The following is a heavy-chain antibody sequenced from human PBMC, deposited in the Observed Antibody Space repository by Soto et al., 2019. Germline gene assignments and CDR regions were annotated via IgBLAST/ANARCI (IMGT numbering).Heavy chain of an antibody. J-gene: IGHJ6*03. Sequence: GGSLRLSCAASGFTFSSYGMHWVRQAPGKGLEWVAVISYDGSNKYYADSVKGRFTISRDNSKNTLYLQMNSLRAEDTAVYYCVKDPRNVAYYYYYYYMDVWGKGTTVTVSS. CDR3: VKDPRNVAYYYYYYYMDV. CDR1: GFTFSSYG. V-gene: IGHV3-30*18. CDR2: ISYDGSNK. D-gene: IGHD1-1*01.